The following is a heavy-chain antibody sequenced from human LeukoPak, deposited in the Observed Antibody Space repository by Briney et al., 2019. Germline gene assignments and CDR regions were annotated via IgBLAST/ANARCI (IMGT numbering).Heavy chain of an antibody. V-gene: IGHV4-34*01. CDR3: ARREPHGDYGGKIRYYYYMDV. CDR2: INHSGNT. CDR1: GGSFSGYH. D-gene: IGHD4-23*01. Sequence: PSETLSLTCAVYGGSFSGYHWSWIRQPPGKGLEWIGEINHSGNTNSNPSLKSRVTMSVDTSKNQFSLKLSSLTAADTAMYYCARREPHGDYGGKIRYYYYMDVWGKGTTITISS. J-gene: IGHJ6*03.